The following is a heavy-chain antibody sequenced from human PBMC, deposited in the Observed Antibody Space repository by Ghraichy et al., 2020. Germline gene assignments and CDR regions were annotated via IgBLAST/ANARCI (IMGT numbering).Heavy chain of an antibody. CDR2: ISHTGTS. J-gene: IGHJ4*02. Sequence: LSLTCTVSGGPVTNDGSYWAWIRQHPGKGLEWIGYISHTGTSYSSPSLTSRVAISLDTSENHFSLDLTSVTAADTAVYYCAKTRGGSFDYWGQGTQVTVSS. D-gene: IGHD3-10*01. CDR3: AKTRGGSFDY. CDR1: GGPVTNDGSY. V-gene: IGHV4-31*03.